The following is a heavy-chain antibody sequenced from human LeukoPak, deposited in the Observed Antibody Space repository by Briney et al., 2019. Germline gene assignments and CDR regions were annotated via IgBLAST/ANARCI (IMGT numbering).Heavy chain of an antibody. CDR2: IHPGGSDT. J-gene: IGHJ4*02. V-gene: IGHV5-51*01. D-gene: IGHD6-19*01. CDR3: ARQYGSGWYYYDN. Sequence: GEALKISCKGSGYSFTSYWNGWVRQMPGKGLEWRGIIHPGGSDTRYSPSFQGQVTISADKSVSTVNLQWSSLKGSDTAMYYCARQYGSGWYYYDNWGQGTLVSDSS. CDR1: GYSFTSYW.